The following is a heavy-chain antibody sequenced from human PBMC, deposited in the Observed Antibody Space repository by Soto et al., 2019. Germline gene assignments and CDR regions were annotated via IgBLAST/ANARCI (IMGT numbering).Heavy chain of an antibody. CDR2: IYYSGST. CDR3: ARAVSLPIDYYDSSGYYPWFDP. D-gene: IGHD3-22*01. Sequence: PSETPSLTCTVSGGSISSGGYYWSWIRQHPGKGLEWIGYIYYSGSTYYNPSLKSRVTISVDTSKNQFSLKLSSVTAADTAVYYCARAVSLPIDYYDSSGYYPWFDPWGQGTLVTVSS. CDR1: GGSISSGGYY. J-gene: IGHJ5*02. V-gene: IGHV4-31*03.